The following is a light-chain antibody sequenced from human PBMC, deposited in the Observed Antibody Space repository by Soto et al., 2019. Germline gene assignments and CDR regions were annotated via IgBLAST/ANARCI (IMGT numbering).Light chain of an antibody. J-gene: IGKJ2*01. CDR1: QSINTW. CDR3: HQYNTYSYT. V-gene: IGKV1-5*03. Sequence: DIQMTQSPSTLSASIGDRVTITCRASQSINTWLAWYQQKPGKAPKLLIYRASSLQSGVPSRFSGSGSGTEFTPAISSLQPDDFATYYCHQYNTYSYTFGQGTKLE. CDR2: RAS.